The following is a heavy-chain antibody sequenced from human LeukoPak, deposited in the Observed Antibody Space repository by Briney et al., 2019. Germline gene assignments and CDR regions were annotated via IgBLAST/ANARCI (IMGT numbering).Heavy chain of an antibody. D-gene: IGHD3-10*01. CDR1: GGTFSSYA. V-gene: IGHV1-69*13. CDR3: ARSVRGDYYYYGMDA. CDR2: IIPIFGTA. J-gene: IGHJ6*02. Sequence: ASVKVSCKASGGTFSSYAISWVRQAPGQGLEWMGGIIPIFGTANYAQKFQGRVTITADESTSTAYMELSSLRSEDTAVYYCARSVRGDYYYYGMDAWGQGTTVTVSS.